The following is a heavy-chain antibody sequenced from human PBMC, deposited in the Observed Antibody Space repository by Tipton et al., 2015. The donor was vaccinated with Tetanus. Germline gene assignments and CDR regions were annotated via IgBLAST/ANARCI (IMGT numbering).Heavy chain of an antibody. D-gene: IGHD3-10*01. CDR2: IYYSGST. V-gene: IGHV4-39*01. Sequence: LRLSCTVSGGSISSSSYYWGWIRQPPGKGLEWIGSIYYSGSTYYNPSLKSRVTISVDTSKNQFSLKLSSVTAADTAVYYCARWRLQVGSYYFDYWGQGTLVTVSS. CDR3: ARWRLQVGSYYFDY. J-gene: IGHJ4*02. CDR1: GGSISSSSYY.